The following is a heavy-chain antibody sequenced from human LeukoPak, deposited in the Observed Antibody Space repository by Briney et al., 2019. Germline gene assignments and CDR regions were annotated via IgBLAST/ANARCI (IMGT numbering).Heavy chain of an antibody. Sequence: PGGSLRLSCVASGFAFSSHWMHWVRQVPGKGLVWVSRISPDGSSTFYADSVKGRFSTSRDNAKNTLYLQLDSLRDDDTAVYYCARGASSSLPNWGQGTLVTVSS. CDR3: ARGASSSLPN. J-gene: IGHJ4*02. D-gene: IGHD6-6*01. CDR2: ISPDGSST. CDR1: GFAFSSHW. V-gene: IGHV3-74*01.